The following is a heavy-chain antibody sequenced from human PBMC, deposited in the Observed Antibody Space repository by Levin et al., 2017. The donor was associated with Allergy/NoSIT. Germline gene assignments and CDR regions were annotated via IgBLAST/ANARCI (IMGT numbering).Heavy chain of an antibody. D-gene: IGHD3-10*01. J-gene: IGHJ6*02. V-gene: IGHV1-2*02. CDR3: ARVGVITILSCMDV. CDR1: GYTFTGYY. CDR2: INPNSGGT. Sequence: VASVKVSCKASGYTFTGYYMHWVRQAPGQGLEWMGWINPNSGGTNYAQKFQGRVTMTRDTSISTAYMELSRLRSDDTAVYYCARVGVITILSCMDVWGQGTTVTVSS.